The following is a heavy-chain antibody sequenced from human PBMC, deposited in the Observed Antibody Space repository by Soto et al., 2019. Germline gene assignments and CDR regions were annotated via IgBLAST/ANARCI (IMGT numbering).Heavy chain of an antibody. D-gene: IGHD4-17*01. CDR3: AKDLYGDYGRFDY. Sequence: EVQLLESGGGLVQPGGSLRLSCAASGFTFSSYAMSWVRQAPGKGLEWVSAISGSGGSTYYADSVTGRFTISRDNSKNTLYLQMNSLRAEDTAVYYCAKDLYGDYGRFDYWGQGTMVTVSS. V-gene: IGHV3-23*01. CDR1: GFTFSSYA. J-gene: IGHJ4*02. CDR2: ISGSGGST.